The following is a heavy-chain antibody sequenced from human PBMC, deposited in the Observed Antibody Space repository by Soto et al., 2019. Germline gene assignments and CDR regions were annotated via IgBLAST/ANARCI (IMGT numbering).Heavy chain of an antibody. D-gene: IGHD2-2*01. CDR3: ARSGYCSSTSCHRQGFDP. V-gene: IGHV4-39*01. CDR1: GGSISSSSYY. Sequence: SETLSLTCTVSGGSISSSSYYWGWIRQPPGKGLEWIGSIYYSGSTYYNPSLKSRVTISVDTSKNQFSLKLSSVTAADTAVYYCARSGYCSSTSCHRQGFDPWGQGTLVTVSS. J-gene: IGHJ5*02. CDR2: IYYSGST.